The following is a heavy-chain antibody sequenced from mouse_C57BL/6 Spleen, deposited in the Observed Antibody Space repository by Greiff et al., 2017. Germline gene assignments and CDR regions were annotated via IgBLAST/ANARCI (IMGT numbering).Heavy chain of an antibody. D-gene: IGHD1-1*01. J-gene: IGHJ2*01. Sequence: EVKLQESGGGLVKPGGSLKLSCAASGYTFTSYTMSWVRQTPGKSLEWVATISGGGGNTYYPDSVKGRFTITRDNANNTLYLQMSSLRSEDTALYYCARSTVVATDDYWGQGTTLTVSS. CDR2: ISGGGGNT. V-gene: IGHV5-9*01. CDR3: ARSTVVATDDY. CDR1: GYTFTSYT.